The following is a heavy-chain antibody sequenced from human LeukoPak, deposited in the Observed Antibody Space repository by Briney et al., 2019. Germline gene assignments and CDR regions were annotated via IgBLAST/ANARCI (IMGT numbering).Heavy chain of an antibody. CDR1: GLTFSSYW. V-gene: IGHV3-7*01. J-gene: IGHJ5*02. CDR3: ARRSSSWYT. CDR2: IKQDGSEK. D-gene: IGHD6-13*01. Sequence: GGSLRLSCAASGLTFSSYWMSWVRQAPGKGLEWVANIKQDGSEKYYVDSVKGRFTISRDNAKNSLYLQMNSLRAEDTAVYYCARRSSSWYTWGQGTLVTVSS.